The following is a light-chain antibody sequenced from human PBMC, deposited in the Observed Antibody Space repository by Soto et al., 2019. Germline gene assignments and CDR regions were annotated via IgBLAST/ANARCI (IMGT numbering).Light chain of an antibody. V-gene: IGLV2-23*02. Sequence: QSVPTQPASVSGSPGQPITISCTGTSSDVGSYNLVSWYQHHPGKAPKLIIYEVGKRPSGVSNRFSGSKSGNTASLTISGLQAEDEADYYCCSYAGSSTLVFGTGTKVTVL. CDR3: CSYAGSSTLV. CDR1: SSDVGSYNL. J-gene: IGLJ1*01. CDR2: EVG.